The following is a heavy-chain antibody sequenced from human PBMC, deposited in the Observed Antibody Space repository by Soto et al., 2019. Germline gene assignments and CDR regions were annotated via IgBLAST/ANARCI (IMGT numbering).Heavy chain of an antibody. CDR3: ASDAVGSSGYYHYYYYGMDL. V-gene: IGHV1-18*01. Sequence: QVQLVQSGAEVKKPGASVKVSCKASGYTFTRYGISWVRQAPGQELEWMGWISAYNGNTKYAQKHHGRVTMTTDTSTSTAYMELRSLRSDDAAVYYCASDAVGSSGYYHYYYYGMDLWGQGTTVTVSS. CDR1: GYTFTRYG. J-gene: IGHJ6*02. CDR2: ISAYNGNT. D-gene: IGHD3-22*01.